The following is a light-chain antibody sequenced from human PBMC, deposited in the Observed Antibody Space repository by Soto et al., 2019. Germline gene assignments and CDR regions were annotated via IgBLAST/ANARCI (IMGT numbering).Light chain of an antibody. Sequence: DTVLTQSPGTLSLSPGERATLSCRASQSVSSSYLAWYQQRPGQAPRLLIYGASSRATGIPDRFSGSGSGTDFTLTISRLEPEDFAVYYCQQYGSSPLWTFGQATKVDIK. CDR2: GAS. CDR1: QSVSSSY. CDR3: QQYGSSPLWT. V-gene: IGKV3-20*01. J-gene: IGKJ1*01.